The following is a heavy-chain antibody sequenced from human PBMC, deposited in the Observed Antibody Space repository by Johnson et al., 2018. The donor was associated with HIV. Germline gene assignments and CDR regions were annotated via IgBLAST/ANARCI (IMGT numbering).Heavy chain of an antibody. Sequence: QVQLVESGGGVVQPGRSLRLSCAASGFTFSSYAMHWVRQAPAKGLEWVAAISYDGSNTNYADSVKGRFTISRDNAKNTVYLQMDSLRDEDMAVYYCARGALGSFDIWGQGTMVTVSA. CDR1: GFTFSSYA. D-gene: IGHD3-10*01. V-gene: IGHV3-30*04. CDR2: ISYDGSNT. J-gene: IGHJ3*02. CDR3: ARGALGSFDI.